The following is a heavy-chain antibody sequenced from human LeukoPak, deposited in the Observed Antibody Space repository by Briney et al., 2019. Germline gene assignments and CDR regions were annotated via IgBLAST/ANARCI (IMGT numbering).Heavy chain of an antibody. Sequence: PGGSLRLSCAASGFTFSSYAMHWVRQAPGKGLEWVAVISYDGSNKYYADSVKGRFTISRDNSKNTLYLQMNSLRAEDTAVYYCAKGRYSGYDYQWYFDYWGQGTLVTVSS. D-gene: IGHD5-12*01. J-gene: IGHJ4*02. CDR1: GFTFSSYA. CDR2: ISYDGSNK. V-gene: IGHV3-30-3*01. CDR3: AKGRYSGYDYQWYFDY.